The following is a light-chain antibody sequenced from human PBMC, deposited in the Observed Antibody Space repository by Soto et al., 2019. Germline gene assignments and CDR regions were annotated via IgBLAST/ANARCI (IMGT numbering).Light chain of an antibody. CDR3: QQYGSSAPIT. CDR2: DAS. V-gene: IGKV3-20*01. Sequence: EIVMTQSPATLSVSPGERATLSCRASQSVRSNLAWYQQKPGQAPRLLIYDASNRATGIPARFSGSGSGTDFTLTISRLEPEDFALYYCQQYGSSAPITFGQGTRLEIK. J-gene: IGKJ5*01. CDR1: QSVRSN.